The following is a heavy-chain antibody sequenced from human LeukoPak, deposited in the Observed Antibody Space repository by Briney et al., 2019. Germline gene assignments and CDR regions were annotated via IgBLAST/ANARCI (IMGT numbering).Heavy chain of an antibody. V-gene: IGHV1-69*01. Sequence: GSSVKVSCKASGGTFSSYAISWVRQAPGQGLEWMGGIIPIFGTANYAQKFQGRVTITADESTSTAYMELSSLRSEDTAVYYCARDSVGIAAAGTGDWFDPWGQGTLVTVSS. CDR3: ARDSVGIAAAGTGDWFDP. CDR1: GGTFSSYA. CDR2: IIPIFGTA. J-gene: IGHJ5*02. D-gene: IGHD6-13*01.